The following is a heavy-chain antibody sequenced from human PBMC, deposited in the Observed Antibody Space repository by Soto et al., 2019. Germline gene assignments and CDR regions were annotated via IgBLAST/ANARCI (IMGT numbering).Heavy chain of an antibody. CDR2: ISAYNGNT. CDR1: GYTFTSYG. CDR3: ARARGGATRMDYYYYYYGMDI. Sequence: GASVKVSCKASGYTFTSYGISWVRQAPGQGIGRIGWISAYNGNTNYAQKLQGRVTMTTDTSTSTAYMELRSLRSDDTAVYYCARARGGATRMDYYYYYYGMDIWGQGTTVTVSS. V-gene: IGHV1-18*01. J-gene: IGHJ6*02. D-gene: IGHD1-26*01.